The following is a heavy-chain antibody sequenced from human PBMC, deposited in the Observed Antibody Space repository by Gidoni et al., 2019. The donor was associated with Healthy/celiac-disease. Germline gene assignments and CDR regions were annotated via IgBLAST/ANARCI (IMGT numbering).Heavy chain of an antibody. CDR3: ARVGGTVSYFDL. CDR2: IIPIFGTA. D-gene: IGHD3-16*01. V-gene: IGHV1-69*01. CDR1: GCTCSSYA. J-gene: IGHJ2*01. Sequence: VQLVQSGAAVMTPGSSVKVSCKASGCTCSSYAISWVRQAPGQGLEWMGGIIPIFGTANYAQKFQGRVTITADESTSTAYMELSSVRYEDTAVYYCARVGGTVSYFDLWGRGTLVTVSS.